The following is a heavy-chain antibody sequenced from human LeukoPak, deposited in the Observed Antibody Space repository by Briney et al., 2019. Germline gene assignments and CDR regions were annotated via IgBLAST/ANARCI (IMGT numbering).Heavy chain of an antibody. Sequence: GGSLRLSCAASGFTFSSYAMHWVRQAPGKGLEWVAFIRYDGSNKYYADSVRGRFTISRDNSKNTLYLQMNSLRVEGTAVYYCAKAKSPYYYYYMDVWGKGTTVTVSS. J-gene: IGHJ6*03. CDR2: IRYDGSNK. CDR1: GFTFSSYA. V-gene: IGHV3-30*02. CDR3: AKAKSPYYYYYMDV.